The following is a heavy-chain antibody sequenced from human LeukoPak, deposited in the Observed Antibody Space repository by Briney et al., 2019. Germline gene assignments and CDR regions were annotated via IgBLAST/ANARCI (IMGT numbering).Heavy chain of an antibody. V-gene: IGHV4-39*02. Sequence: SETLSLTCTVSGGSISSSSYYWGWIRQPPGKGLEWIGSIYYSGSTYYNPSLKSRVTISVDTSKNQFSLKLSSVTAADTAVYYCARDLAARKYWYFDLWGRGTLVTVSS. D-gene: IGHD6-13*01. J-gene: IGHJ2*01. CDR1: GGSISSSSYY. CDR2: IYYSGST. CDR3: ARDLAARKYWYFDL.